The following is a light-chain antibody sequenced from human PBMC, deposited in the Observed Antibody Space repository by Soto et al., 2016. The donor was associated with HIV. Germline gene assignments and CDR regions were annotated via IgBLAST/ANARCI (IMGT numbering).Light chain of an antibody. CDR3: QVWDSSSDHRV. CDR1: NIRSKS. CDR2: DDS. Sequence: SYVLTQPPSLSVAPGQTAKITCGGNNIRSKSVHWYQQKPGQAPVLAVYDDSDRPSGIPERFSGSNSGNTATLTITRVEAGDEADYYCQVWDSSSDHRVFGGGTRIDRP. V-gene: IGLV3-21*02. J-gene: IGLJ3*02.